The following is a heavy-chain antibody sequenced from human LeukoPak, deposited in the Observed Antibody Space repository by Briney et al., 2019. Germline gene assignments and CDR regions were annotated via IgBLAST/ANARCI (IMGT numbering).Heavy chain of an antibody. CDR1: GFTFGDYA. D-gene: IGHD3-10*01. V-gene: IGHV3-49*04. CDR2: NRGKANGGTT. J-gene: IGHJ4*02. CDR3: TRDDRKGLWFGESHFDY. Sequence: GRSLRLSCTASGFTFGDYAMNWVRQAPGKGLEWVGFNRGKANGGTTEYAASVKGRFTISRDDSKSIAYLQMNSLKTEDTAVYYCTRDDRKGLWFGESHFDYWGQGTLVTVSS.